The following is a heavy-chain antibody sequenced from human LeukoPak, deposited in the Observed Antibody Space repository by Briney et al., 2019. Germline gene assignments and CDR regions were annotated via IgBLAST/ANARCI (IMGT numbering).Heavy chain of an antibody. CDR3: ARRGYYDFWSGLVFDY. CDR1: GGSISSSSYY. D-gene: IGHD3-3*01. J-gene: IGHJ4*02. CDR2: IYYSGRT. Sequence: PSXTLSLTCTVSGGSISSSSYYWGWSRQPQGKGVEWIEIIYYSGRTYYHPSLKSRVTISVDTSKNQFSLTLSSVTAADTAVYYCARRGYYDFWSGLVFDYWGQGTLVTVSS. V-gene: IGHV4-39*01.